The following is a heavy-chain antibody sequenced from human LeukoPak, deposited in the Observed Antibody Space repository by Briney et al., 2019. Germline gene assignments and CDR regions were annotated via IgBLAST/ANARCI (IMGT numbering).Heavy chain of an antibody. CDR2: IYYSGST. Sequence: SEALSLTCTVSGGSISSSSYYWGWIRQPPGKGLEWIGYIYYSGSTNYNPSLKSRVTISVDTSKNQFSLKLSSVTAADTAVYYCARDEDSGYFDYWGQGTLVTVSS. D-gene: IGHD3-10*01. CDR3: ARDEDSGYFDY. J-gene: IGHJ4*02. CDR1: GGSISSSSYY. V-gene: IGHV4-61*01.